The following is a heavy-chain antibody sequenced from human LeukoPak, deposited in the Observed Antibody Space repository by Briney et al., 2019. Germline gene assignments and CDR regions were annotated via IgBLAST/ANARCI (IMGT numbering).Heavy chain of an antibody. Sequence: GASVKVSCKASGYTFTGYYMHWVRQAPGQGLEWMGWINPNSGGTNYAQKFQGRVTMTRDTSISTAYMELSRLRSDDTAVYYCARDGFSEFGDYVWFDPWGQGTLVTVSS. CDR2: INPNSGGT. CDR1: GYTFTGYY. CDR3: ARDGFSEFGDYVWFDP. D-gene: IGHD4-17*01. V-gene: IGHV1-2*02. J-gene: IGHJ5*02.